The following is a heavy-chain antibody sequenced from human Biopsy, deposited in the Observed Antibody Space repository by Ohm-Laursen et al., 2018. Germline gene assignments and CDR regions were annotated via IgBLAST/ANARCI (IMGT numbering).Heavy chain of an antibody. V-gene: IGHV3-9*01. Sequence: SLRLSCAASGFIFDDYAMHWVRQAPGKGLEWVSTISFNSGTIAYADSVKGRFTISRDSAKNSVYLQMNSLRAEDTAVYYCALGGVLGSQMVYAKSGMDVWGQGTTVTVSS. D-gene: IGHD2-8*01. CDR1: GFIFDDYA. CDR2: ISFNSGTI. J-gene: IGHJ6*01. CDR3: ALGGVLGSQMVYAKSGMDV.